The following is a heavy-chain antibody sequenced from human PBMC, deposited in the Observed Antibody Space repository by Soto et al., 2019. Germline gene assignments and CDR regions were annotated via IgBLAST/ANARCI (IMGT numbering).Heavy chain of an antibody. V-gene: IGHV4-34*01. D-gene: IGHD3-9*01. CDR2: INHSGST. Sequence: PSETLSLTCAVYGGSFSGYYWSWIRQPPGKGLEWIGEINHSGSTNYNPSLKSRVTISVDTSKNQFSLKLSSVTAADTAVYYCASCAYYDILTGYCRRLDYWGQGTLVTVSS. CDR3: ASCAYYDILTGYCRRLDY. CDR1: GGSFSGYY. J-gene: IGHJ4*02.